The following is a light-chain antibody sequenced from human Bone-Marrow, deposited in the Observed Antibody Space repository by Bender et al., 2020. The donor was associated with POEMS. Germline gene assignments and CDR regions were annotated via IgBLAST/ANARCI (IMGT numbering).Light chain of an antibody. CDR3: GTLDSGLSAVV. Sequence: QSVLTQPPSSSGTPGQRVTISCSGSDPNIGENYVSWYQQLPGTAPKLPVYDDNKGPAGIPDRFSGSKSGTSATLEITGLLTGDEADYYCGTLDSGLSAVVFGGGTKLTVL. CDR2: DDN. J-gene: IGLJ2*01. V-gene: IGLV1-51*01. CDR1: DPNIGENY.